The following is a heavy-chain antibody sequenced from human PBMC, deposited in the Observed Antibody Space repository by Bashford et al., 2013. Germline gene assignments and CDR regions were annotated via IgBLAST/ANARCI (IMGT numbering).Heavy chain of an antibody. CDR1: GFTFNDYT. Sequence: GSLRLSCAASGFTFNDYTMHWVRQGPEKGLEWVSLITWNGESAYYADSVKGRFTISRDNARHSLYLQMNSLRAEDTAFYYCVKDYGASYYDRTGYYFDYWGQGTLVTVSS. J-gene: IGHJ4*02. CDR2: ITWNGESA. D-gene: IGHD3-22*01. CDR3: VKDYGASYYDRTGYYFDY. V-gene: IGHV3-43*01.